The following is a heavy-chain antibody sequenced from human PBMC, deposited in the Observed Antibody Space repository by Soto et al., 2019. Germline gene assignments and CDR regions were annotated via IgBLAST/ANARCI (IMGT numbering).Heavy chain of an antibody. Sequence: SETLSLTCTVSGVSMTSYFWSWIRQTPGKGLDWIGSISFSGATYSNPSLKGRAALSMDTSENHLSLTLNSVTSAAAAVYFCAKDRIDGYKRYFELWRQGNPVTV. CDR2: ISFSGAT. V-gene: IGHV4-59*01. D-gene: IGHD3-9*01. CDR3: AKDRIDGYKRYFEL. CDR1: GVSMTSYF. J-gene: IGHJ4*02.